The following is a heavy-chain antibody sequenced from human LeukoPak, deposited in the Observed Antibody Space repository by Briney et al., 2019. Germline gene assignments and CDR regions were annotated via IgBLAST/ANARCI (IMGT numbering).Heavy chain of an antibody. CDR3: ARGPGGDQDY. J-gene: IGHJ4*02. CDR2: IYHSRST. Sequence: PSETLSLTCTVSGGSISGSGYYWGWIRQPPGKGLEWIGYIYHSRSTYYNPSLKSRVTISVDTSKNQFSLKLYSVTAADTAVYYCARGPGGDQDYWGQGTLVTVSS. D-gene: IGHD2-21*02. V-gene: IGHV4-31*03. CDR1: GGSISGSGYY.